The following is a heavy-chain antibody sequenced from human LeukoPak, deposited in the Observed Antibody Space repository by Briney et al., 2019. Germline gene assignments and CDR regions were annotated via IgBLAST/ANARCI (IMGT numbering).Heavy chain of an antibody. D-gene: IGHD2-2*01. CDR1: GGSISSYY. CDR2: IYYSGST. Sequence: SETLSLTCTVSGGSISSYYWSWIRQPPGKGLEWIGYIYYSGSTNYNPSLKSRVTISVDTSKNQFSLKLSSVTAADTAVYYCARGGSTSHNWFDAWGQGTLVTVSS. V-gene: IGHV4-59*01. J-gene: IGHJ5*02. CDR3: ARGGSTSHNWFDA.